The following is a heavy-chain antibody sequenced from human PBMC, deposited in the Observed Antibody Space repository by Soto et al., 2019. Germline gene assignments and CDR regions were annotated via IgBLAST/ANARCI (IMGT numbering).Heavy chain of an antibody. CDR3: ARGAPNRGWPDWFEP. D-gene: IGHD6-19*01. CDR2: IYYSGNT. Sequence: SETLSLTCTVSGGSISSGGYYWTWIRQHPGKGLEWIGYIYYSGNTHYNPSLKSRVTISVGTSQNQFSLKLSSVTAADTAVYYCARGAPNRGWPDWFEPWGQGTLVTVS. J-gene: IGHJ5*02. CDR1: GGSISSGGYY. V-gene: IGHV4-31*03.